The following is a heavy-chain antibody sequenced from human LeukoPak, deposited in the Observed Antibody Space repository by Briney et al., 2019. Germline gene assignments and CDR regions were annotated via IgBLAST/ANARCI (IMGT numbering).Heavy chain of an antibody. V-gene: IGHV4-59*01. CDR2: TAYIGST. Sequence: SETLSLICTVCGGSISCYYWRWIRPPPGKGLEWFGYTAYIGSTNYNPSLKSRVTISVDTSKNQFSLKLNSVTAADTAVYYCARYIWGSYPTFEDYWGQGSLVTVSS. CDR3: ARYIWGSYPTFEDY. CDR1: GGSISCYY. D-gene: IGHD3-16*02. J-gene: IGHJ4*02.